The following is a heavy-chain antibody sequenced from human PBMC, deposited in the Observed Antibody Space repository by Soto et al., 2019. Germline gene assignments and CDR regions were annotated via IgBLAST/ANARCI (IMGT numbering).Heavy chain of an antibody. CDR3: AGLTWRGYGGSSLTGANNHFDY. Sequence: QVQLVQSGAEVKKPGSSVTVSCKASGGTFSTYTITWVRQAPGQGLEWMGRIIPFLDVTNYAQKFQGRITITEDKTTSPGYMELASPGFDYTAGYYCAGLTWRGYGGSSLTGANNHFDYWGQGTLVSVSS. D-gene: IGHD3-3*01. CDR1: GGTFSTYT. V-gene: IGHV1-69*02. CDR2: IIPFLDVT. J-gene: IGHJ4*02.